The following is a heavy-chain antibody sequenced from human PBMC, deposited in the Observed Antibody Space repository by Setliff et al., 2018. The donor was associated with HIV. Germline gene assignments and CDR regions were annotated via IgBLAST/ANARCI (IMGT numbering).Heavy chain of an antibody. J-gene: IGHJ4*02. CDR3: ARTHSGYFPYYFDY. Sequence: SETLSLTCAVPGGSISSSNWWSWVRQSPGKGLEWIGEIYHSGSTDYNPSLKSRVTISVDKSRNQFSLKLSSVTAADTAVYYCARTHSGYFPYYFDYWGQGTLVTVSS. D-gene: IGHD3-22*01. V-gene: IGHV4-4*02. CDR2: IYHSGST. CDR1: GGSISSSNW.